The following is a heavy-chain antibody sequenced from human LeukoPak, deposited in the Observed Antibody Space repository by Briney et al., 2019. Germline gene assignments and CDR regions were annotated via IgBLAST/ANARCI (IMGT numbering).Heavy chain of an antibody. J-gene: IGHJ3*02. CDR2: IIPIFGTA. D-gene: IGHD6-13*01. CDR1: GGTFSSYA. V-gene: IGHV1-69*13. Sequence: SVKVSCKASGGTFSSYAISWVRQAPGQGLEWMGGIIPIFGTANYAQKFQGRVTITADESTSTAYMELSSLRSEDTAVYYCAXXXGQAAAGRRGAFDIWGQGTMVTVSS. CDR3: AXXXGQAAAGRRGAFDI.